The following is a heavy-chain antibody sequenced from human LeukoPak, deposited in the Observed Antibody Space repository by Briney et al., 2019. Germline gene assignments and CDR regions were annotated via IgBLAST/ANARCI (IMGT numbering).Heavy chain of an antibody. D-gene: IGHD5-18*01. CDR1: GFTSSSYS. V-gene: IGHV3-21*01. Sequence: GGSLSFSCAASGFTSSSYSMNWVRQAPGKGLEWASSISSSSSYIKYADSVKGRFTISRYNAKNSLYLQMNSLRAEDTAVYYCARDSAEWIQLRSPFYYYYYYMDVWGKGTTVTVSS. J-gene: IGHJ6*03. CDR3: ARDSAEWIQLRSPFYYYYYYMDV. CDR2: ISSSSSYI.